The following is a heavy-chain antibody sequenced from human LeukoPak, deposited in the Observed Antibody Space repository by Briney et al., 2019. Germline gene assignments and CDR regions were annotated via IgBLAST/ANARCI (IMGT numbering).Heavy chain of an antibody. J-gene: IGHJ4*02. Sequence: GEPLNTSCTGSGYSFTTYRISWVRHIPGKGLAWMGTIDPRDSYSNYSPSFQGHVTISADKSISTASLQWSSLKASDTAMYYCARHGGGFDYWGQGTLVTVSS. CDR3: ARHGGGFDY. V-gene: IGHV5-10-1*01. D-gene: IGHD3-10*01. CDR1: GYSFTTYR. CDR2: IDPRDSYS.